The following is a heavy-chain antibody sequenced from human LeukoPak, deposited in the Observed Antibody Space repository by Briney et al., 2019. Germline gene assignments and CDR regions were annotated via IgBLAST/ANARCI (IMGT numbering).Heavy chain of an antibody. CDR1: GYTFTSYG. CDR2: ISAYNGNT. Sequence: ASVKVSCTASGYTFTSYGISWVRQAPGQGLEWMGWISAYNGNTNYAQKLQGRVTMTTDTSTSTAYMELRSLRSDDTAVYYCARGAPTYYYDSSGYYSGDYWGQGTLVTVSS. CDR3: ARGAPTYYYDSSGYYSGDY. V-gene: IGHV1-18*01. D-gene: IGHD3-22*01. J-gene: IGHJ4*02.